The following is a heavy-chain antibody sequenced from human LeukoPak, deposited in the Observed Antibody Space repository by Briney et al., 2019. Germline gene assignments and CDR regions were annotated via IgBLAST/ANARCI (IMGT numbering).Heavy chain of an antibody. CDR2: ISISGGST. D-gene: IGHD6-19*01. CDR3: AKRNSSGFYYFDY. Sequence: GGSLRLSCAASGFTFSGYAMSWVRQAPGKGLEWVSVISISGGSTYYADSVKGRFTISRDNSKKTLFLQMNSLRAGDTAVYYCAKRNSSGFYYFDYWGQGTLVTVSS. J-gene: IGHJ4*02. V-gene: IGHV3-23*01. CDR1: GFTFSGYA.